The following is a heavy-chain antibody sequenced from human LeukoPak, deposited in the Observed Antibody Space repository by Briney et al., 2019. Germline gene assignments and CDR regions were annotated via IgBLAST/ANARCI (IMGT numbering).Heavy chain of an antibody. Sequence: GGSLRLSCAASGFTFSSYWMSWVRQAPGKGLEWVANIKQDGSEKYYVDSVKGRFTISRDNAKNSLYLQMNSLRAEDTAVYYCARERVGATALFDYWGQGTLVTVSS. CDR2: IKQDGSEK. CDR3: ARERVGATALFDY. J-gene: IGHJ4*02. D-gene: IGHD1-26*01. V-gene: IGHV3-7*01. CDR1: GFTFSSYW.